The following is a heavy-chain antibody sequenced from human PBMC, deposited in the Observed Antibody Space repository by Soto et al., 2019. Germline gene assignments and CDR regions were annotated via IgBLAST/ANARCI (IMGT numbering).Heavy chain of an antibody. J-gene: IGHJ4*02. CDR3: ASPQRNYDFWSDYFDY. CDR2: ISGSGGST. Sequence: GVSLRLSCAVSGFTFSSYAMSWVRQAPGKGLEWVSAISGSGGSTYYADSVKGRFTISRDNSKNTLYLQMNSLRAEDTAVYYCASPQRNYDFWSDYFDYWGQGTLVTVSS. CDR1: GFTFSSYA. V-gene: IGHV3-23*01. D-gene: IGHD3-3*01.